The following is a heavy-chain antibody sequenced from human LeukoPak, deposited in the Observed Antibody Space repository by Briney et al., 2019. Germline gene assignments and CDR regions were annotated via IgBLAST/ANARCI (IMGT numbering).Heavy chain of an antibody. CDR1: GFTFSSYA. CDR2: ISGGGGST. Sequence: GGSLRLSCAASGFTFSSYAMSWVRQPPGKGLEWVSAISGGGGSTYYADSVKGRFTISRDNSKNTLYLQMNSLRAEDTAVYYCAKGARYYGSGSPEAFDIWGQGTMVTVSS. J-gene: IGHJ3*02. V-gene: IGHV3-23*01. D-gene: IGHD3-10*01. CDR3: AKGARYYGSGSPEAFDI.